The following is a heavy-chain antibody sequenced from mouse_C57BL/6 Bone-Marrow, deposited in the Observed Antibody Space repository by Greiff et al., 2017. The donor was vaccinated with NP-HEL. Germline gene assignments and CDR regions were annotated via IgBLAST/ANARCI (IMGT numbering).Heavy chain of an antibody. V-gene: IGHV14-4*01. J-gene: IGHJ4*01. D-gene: IGHD3-2*02. Sequence: VQLKESGAELVRPGASVKLSCTASGFNIKDDYMHWVKQRPEQGLEWIGWIDPENGDTEYASKFQGKATITDDTSSNTAYLQLSSLTSEDTAVYYCATSSGYVRYAMDYWGQGTSVTVSS. CDR2: IDPENGDT. CDR3: ATSSGYVRYAMDY. CDR1: GFNIKDDY.